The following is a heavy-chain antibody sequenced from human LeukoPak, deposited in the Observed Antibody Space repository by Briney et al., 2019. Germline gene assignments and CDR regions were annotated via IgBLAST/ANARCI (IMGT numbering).Heavy chain of an antibody. Sequence: KPSETLSLTCTVSGGSISSYYWSWIRQPPGKGLEWIGYIYYSGSTNYNPSLKSRVTISVDTSKNQFSLKLTSVTAADTAVYYCARGSYDVLTGYSTLGEYWGQGTLVTVSS. CDR2: IYYSGST. CDR1: GGSISSYY. D-gene: IGHD3-9*01. V-gene: IGHV4-59*08. CDR3: ARGSYDVLTGYSTLGEY. J-gene: IGHJ4*02.